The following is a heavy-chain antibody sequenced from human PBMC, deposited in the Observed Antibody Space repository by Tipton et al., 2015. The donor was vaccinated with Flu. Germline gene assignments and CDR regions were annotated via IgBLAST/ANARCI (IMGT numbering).Heavy chain of an antibody. CDR1: GFTFSTYE. CDR3: ARDGEGRAFDWLSLGYYYYAMDI. V-gene: IGHV3-48*03. Sequence: SLRFSCAGSGFTFSTYEFNWVRQAPGKGLEWVSYISASGTTIKYADSVRGRFTISRDNAKDSLYLQMNSLRVEDTAVYYCARDGEGRAFDWLSLGYYYYAMDIWGPGTTVTVSS. CDR2: ISASGTTI. D-gene: IGHD3-9*01. J-gene: IGHJ6*02.